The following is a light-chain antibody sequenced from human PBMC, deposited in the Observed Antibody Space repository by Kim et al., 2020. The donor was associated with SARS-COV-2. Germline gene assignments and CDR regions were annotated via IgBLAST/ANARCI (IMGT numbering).Light chain of an antibody. V-gene: IGLV3-19*01. J-gene: IGLJ2*01. CDR1: SLRSYY. CDR3: NSRDSSGNHLV. Sequence: SSELTQDPAVSVALGQTVRITCQGDSLRSYYASWYQQKPGQAPVLVIYGKNNRPSGIPDRFPGSSSGNTAPLTITGAQAEDEADYYCNSRDSSGNHLVFG. CDR2: GKN.